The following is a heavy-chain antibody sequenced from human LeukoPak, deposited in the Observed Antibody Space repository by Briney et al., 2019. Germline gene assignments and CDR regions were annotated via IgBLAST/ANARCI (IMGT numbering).Heavy chain of an antibody. CDR3: ARDRGGSPVIGDY. Sequence: ASVKVSCKASGYTFTGYYMHWVRQAPGQGLEWMGRINPNSGGTNYAQKFQGRVTMTTDTSISTAYMELSRLRSDDTAVYYCARDRGGSPVIGDYWGQGTLVTVSS. D-gene: IGHD2-15*01. CDR2: INPNSGGT. CDR1: GYTFTGYY. V-gene: IGHV1-2*06. J-gene: IGHJ4*02.